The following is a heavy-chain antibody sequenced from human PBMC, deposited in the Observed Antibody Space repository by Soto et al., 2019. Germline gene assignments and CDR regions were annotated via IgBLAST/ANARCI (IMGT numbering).Heavy chain of an antibody. CDR1: GYTFTSYY. J-gene: IGHJ3*02. V-gene: IGHV1-46*03. D-gene: IGHD3-9*01. CDR3: ARDRVQTVTYYDILTGSRTAFDI. Sequence: ASVKVSCKASGYTFTSYYMHWVRQAPGQGLEWVGIINPSGGSTSYAQKFKGRVTMTRDTSTSTVYMEQSSLRSEDTAVYYCARDRVQTVTYYDILTGSRTAFDIWGQGTMVTVSS. CDR2: INPSGGST.